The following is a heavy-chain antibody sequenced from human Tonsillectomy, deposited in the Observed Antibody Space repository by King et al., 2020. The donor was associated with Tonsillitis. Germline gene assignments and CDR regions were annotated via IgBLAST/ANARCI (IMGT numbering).Heavy chain of an antibody. J-gene: IGHJ4*02. CDR3: ARGSYYGGSGHSPFDS. D-gene: IGHD3-22*01. CDR2: ISFAVSNK. CDR1: GFTLSNYA. V-gene: IGHV3-30*01. Sequence: VQLVESGGGVVQPGRSLRLSCAASGFTLSNYAMHWVRQAPGKGLEWVAVISFAVSNKYYADSVKGRFTFSRDTSRNTLYLQMNSLRPDDTAVYYCARGSYYGGSGHSPFDSWGQGTLVTVSS.